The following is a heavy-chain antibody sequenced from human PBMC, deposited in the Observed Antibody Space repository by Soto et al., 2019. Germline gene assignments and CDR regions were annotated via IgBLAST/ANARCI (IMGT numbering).Heavy chain of an antibody. CDR1: GFIVSDTY. CDR2: ISNRGDT. V-gene: IGHV3-66*01. D-gene: IGHD2-15*01. Sequence: GSLRLSCTASGFIVSDTYVNWVRQAPGKGLEWVSVISNRGDTHYADSVRGGFSLSRDISDNTLHLQMNNLRVEDTAVYYCAREPRYCRGGSCSITGDAYDIWGQGTMVTVSS. J-gene: IGHJ3*02. CDR3: AREPRYCRGGSCSITGDAYDI.